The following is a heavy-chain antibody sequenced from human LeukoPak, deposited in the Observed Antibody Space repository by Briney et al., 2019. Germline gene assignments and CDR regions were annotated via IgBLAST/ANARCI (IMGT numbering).Heavy chain of an antibody. D-gene: IGHD4-17*01. J-gene: IGHJ4*02. Sequence: PGGSLRLSCAASGFTFTRHWMGWVRQAPGKGLEWVASVKKDGNQYSVDSVKGRFIISRDNARNSLSLQMSSLRVEDTAIYFCARGPDYGDRLDDFDYWGQGTLVTVSS. CDR2: VKKDGNQ. V-gene: IGHV3-7*01. CDR1: GFTFTRHW. CDR3: ARGPDYGDRLDDFDY.